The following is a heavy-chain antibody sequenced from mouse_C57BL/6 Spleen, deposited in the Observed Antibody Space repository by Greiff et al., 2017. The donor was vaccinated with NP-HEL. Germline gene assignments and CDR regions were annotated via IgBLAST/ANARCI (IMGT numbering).Heavy chain of an antibody. D-gene: IGHD4-1*01. J-gene: IGHJ1*03. CDR3: ARWGGTYWDVDV. CDR2: IDPSDSET. V-gene: IGHV1-52*01. CDR1: GYTFTSYW. Sequence: QVQLQQPGAELVRPGSSVKLSCKASGYTFTSYWMHWVKQRPIQGLEWIGNIDPSDSETHYNQKFKDKATLTVDKSSSTAYMQLSSLTSEDSAVYYCARWGGTYWDVDVWGTGTTVTVSS.